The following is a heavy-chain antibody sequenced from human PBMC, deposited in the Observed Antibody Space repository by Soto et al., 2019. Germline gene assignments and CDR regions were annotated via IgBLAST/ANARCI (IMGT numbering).Heavy chain of an antibody. V-gene: IGHV1-18*01. CDR3: ARVGRYDFWSGLNDNWFDP. CDR1: GYTFTSYG. CDR2: ISAYNGNT. D-gene: IGHD3-3*01. J-gene: IGHJ5*02. Sequence: ASVKVSCKASGYTFTSYGISWVRQAPGQGLEWMGWISAYNGNTNYAQKLQGRVTMTTDTSTSTAYMELRSLRSDDTAVYYCARVGRYDFWSGLNDNWFDPWGQGTLVTVSS.